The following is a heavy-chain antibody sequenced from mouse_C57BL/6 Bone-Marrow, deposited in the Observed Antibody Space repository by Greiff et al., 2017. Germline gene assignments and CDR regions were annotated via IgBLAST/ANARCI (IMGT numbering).Heavy chain of an antibody. V-gene: IGHV14-4*01. CDR3: TTITTVVATDY. CDR1: GFNIKDDY. D-gene: IGHD1-1*01. CDR2: IDPENGDT. J-gene: IGHJ2*01. Sequence: EVQGVESGAELVRPGASVKLSCTASGFNIKDDYMHWVKQRPEPGLEWIGWIDPENGDTEYAPKFQGKATITADTSSTTAYLQLSSLTSEDTAVYYCTTITTVVATDYWGQGTTLTVSA.